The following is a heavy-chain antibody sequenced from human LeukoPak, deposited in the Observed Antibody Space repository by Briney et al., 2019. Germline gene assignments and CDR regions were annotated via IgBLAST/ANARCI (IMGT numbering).Heavy chain of an antibody. Sequence: GGSLRLSCAASEFTFSAYWMHWVRHAPGKGLVWVSRIRGDGSMTNYADSVKGQFTISRDNAKNTLYLQMNSLRLEDTAVYYCARENLAAAADYWGQGTVVTVSS. J-gene: IGHJ4*02. V-gene: IGHV3-74*01. CDR2: IRGDGSMT. CDR1: EFTFSAYW. D-gene: IGHD6-25*01. CDR3: ARENLAAAADY.